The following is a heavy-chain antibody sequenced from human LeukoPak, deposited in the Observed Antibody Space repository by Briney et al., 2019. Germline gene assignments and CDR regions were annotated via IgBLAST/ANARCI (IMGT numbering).Heavy chain of an antibody. CDR1: GGSFSDYF. CDR2: INHGGGT. J-gene: IGHJ4*02. Sequence: SETLSLTCAVYGGSFSDYFWNWIRQPPGKGLEWIGEINHGGGTRYNPSLKSRATISVDTSKKQFSLKLSSVTAADTAVYYCARGSVAAAGRSLSYWGQGTLVTVSS. CDR3: ARGSVAAAGRSLSY. V-gene: IGHV4-34*01. D-gene: IGHD6-13*01.